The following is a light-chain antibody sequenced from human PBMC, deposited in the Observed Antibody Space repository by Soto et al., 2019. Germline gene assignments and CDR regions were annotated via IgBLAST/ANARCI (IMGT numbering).Light chain of an antibody. V-gene: IGKV3-20*01. J-gene: IGKJ2*01. CDR2: GAS. Sequence: EIVLTQSPGTLSLSPGERATLSCRASQSLTSSYLAWYEQKPGQAPRLLIYGASSRATGNPDRFSGSGSGTDFTLTISRLEPEGFAVYYSQQYESSPPSYTFGRGPKLEI. CDR1: QSLTSSY. CDR3: QQYESSPPSYT.